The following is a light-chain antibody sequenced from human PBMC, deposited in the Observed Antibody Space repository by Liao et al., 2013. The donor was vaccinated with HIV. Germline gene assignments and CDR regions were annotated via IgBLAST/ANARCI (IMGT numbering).Light chain of an antibody. CDR2: HAS. CDR1: NIGSKS. Sequence: SYELTQPPSVSVAPGKTASITCGGSNIGSKSVHWYQQKPGQAPVLLIYHASDRPSGIPERFSGSNSGNTATLTISRVEPGDEADYYCQLWDSSSDHPYVFGTGTQVTVL. CDR3: QLWDSSSDHPYV. V-gene: IGLV3-21*01. J-gene: IGLJ1*01.